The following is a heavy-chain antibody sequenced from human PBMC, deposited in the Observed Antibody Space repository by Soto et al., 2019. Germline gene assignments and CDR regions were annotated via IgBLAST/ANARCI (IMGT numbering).Heavy chain of an antibody. J-gene: IGHJ6*02. D-gene: IGHD1-26*01. Sequence: GGSLRLSCAASGFTFSSYAMSWVRQAPGKGLEWVSAISGSGGTTYYADSVKGRFTFSRDNSKNTLYLQMNSLRADDTAVYYCARDMSGGTYNYYYGMDVWGQGTTVTVSS. CDR1: GFTFSSYA. V-gene: IGHV3-23*01. CDR2: ISGSGGTT. CDR3: ARDMSGGTYNYYYGMDV.